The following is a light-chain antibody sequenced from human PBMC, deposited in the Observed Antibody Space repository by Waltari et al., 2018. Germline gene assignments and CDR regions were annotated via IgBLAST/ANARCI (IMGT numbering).Light chain of an antibody. Sequence: IQMTQSPSSLSASVGDRVTITCRTSQSTSNRLNWYQQKPGKVPMVLIYAASNLQSGVPSRCSGSGSGTEFTLTISSLQPEESATYYCQQSSSWAFGQGTKVEIK. V-gene: IGKV1-39*01. CDR1: QSTSNR. J-gene: IGKJ1*01. CDR2: AAS. CDR3: QQSSSWA.